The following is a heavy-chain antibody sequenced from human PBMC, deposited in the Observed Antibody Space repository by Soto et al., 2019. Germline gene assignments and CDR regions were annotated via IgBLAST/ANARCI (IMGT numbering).Heavy chain of an antibody. CDR1: GFTFSSYA. J-gene: IGHJ3*02. CDR2: ISGSGGST. D-gene: IGHD2-21*01. CDR3: AKGQVGRIVPYDEAVDI. Sequence: EVQLLESGGRLVQPGGSLRLSCAASGFTFSSYAMSWVRQAPGKGLEWVSAISGSGGSTSYADPVKGRFTISRDNSKNTLYLQMNSLRAEDTAVYYCAKGQVGRIVPYDEAVDIWGQGTMVTVSS. V-gene: IGHV3-23*01.